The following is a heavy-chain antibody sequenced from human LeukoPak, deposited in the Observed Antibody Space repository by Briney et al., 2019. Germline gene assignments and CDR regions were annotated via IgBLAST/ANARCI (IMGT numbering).Heavy chain of an antibody. CDR1: SYNFANYW. Sequence: PGESLKISCKASSYNFANYWIGWVRQMPGKGLECMGLIYPAGSETIYSPSFQGQVTISVDWSTSTVYLQWNTLKASDTAMYFCARRDYTSVWFDPWGQGTLVTVSS. J-gene: IGHJ5*02. CDR3: ARRDYTSVWFDP. CDR2: IYPAGSET. V-gene: IGHV5-51*01. D-gene: IGHD4-11*01.